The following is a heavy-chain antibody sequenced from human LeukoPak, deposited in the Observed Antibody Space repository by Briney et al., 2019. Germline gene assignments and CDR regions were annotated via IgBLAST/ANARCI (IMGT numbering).Heavy chain of an antibody. Sequence: SSETLSLTCSVSGDSLSGYWWTWIRQPPGKGLEWIGIIYYTGSTDYNPSLKRRATLPADTSKNQFSLKLTSVTAADTAVYYCTRRRYYDPVGLDFWGRGTLVTVSS. V-gene: IGHV4-59*12. D-gene: IGHD3-22*01. CDR2: IYYTGST. J-gene: IGHJ4*02. CDR3: TRRRYYDPVGLDF. CDR1: GDSLSGYW.